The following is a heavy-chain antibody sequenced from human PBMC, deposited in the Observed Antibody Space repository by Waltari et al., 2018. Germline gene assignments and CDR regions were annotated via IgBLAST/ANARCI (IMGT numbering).Heavy chain of an antibody. J-gene: IGHJ5*02. D-gene: IGHD2-15*01. CDR1: GYTFTGYY. Sequence: QVQLVQSGAEVKKPGASVKVSCKASGYTFTGYYMHWVRQAPGQGLEWMGRINPNSGGTNYAQKFQGRGTMTRDTSISTAYMELSRLRSDDTAVYYCARDNSGAPKSPFDPWGQGTLVTVSS. CDR2: INPNSGGT. CDR3: ARDNSGAPKSPFDP. V-gene: IGHV1-2*06.